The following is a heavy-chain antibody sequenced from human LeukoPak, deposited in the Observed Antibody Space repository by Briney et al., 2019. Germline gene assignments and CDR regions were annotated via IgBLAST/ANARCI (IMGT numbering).Heavy chain of an antibody. J-gene: IGHJ4*02. D-gene: IGHD3-22*01. CDR3: AKVASYDSSGYYDY. Sequence: PGRSLRLSXAASGFTFSSYGMHWVRQAPGKGLEWVAVIWYDGSNKYYADSVKGRFTISRDNSKNTLYLQMNSLRAEDTAVYYCAKVASYDSSGYYDYWGQGTLVTVSS. V-gene: IGHV3-33*06. CDR1: GFTFSSYG. CDR2: IWYDGSNK.